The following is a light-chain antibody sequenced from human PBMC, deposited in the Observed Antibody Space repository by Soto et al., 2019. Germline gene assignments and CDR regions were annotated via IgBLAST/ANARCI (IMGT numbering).Light chain of an antibody. V-gene: IGLV2-14*01. Sequence: QSVLTQPASVSGSAGQSITISCSGTMRDVGAYNLVSWYQQHPGTAPKLIIYEVRNRPSGIFSRLSGCRYGNTASLTISGLQSEDEGDYYCSAYTSRRTLVFGGGTKLTVL. CDR3: SAYTSRRTLV. CDR1: MRDVGAYNL. CDR2: EVR. J-gene: IGLJ3*02.